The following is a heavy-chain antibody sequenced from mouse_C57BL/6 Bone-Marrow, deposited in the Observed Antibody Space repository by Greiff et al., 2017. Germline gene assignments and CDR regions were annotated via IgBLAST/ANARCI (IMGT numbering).Heavy chain of an antibody. CDR3: AREAIYYDYDRHGYYYAMDY. Sequence: VKLMESGAELAKPGASVKLSCKASGYTFTSYWMHRVKQRPGQGLEWIGYINPSSGYTKYNQKFKDKATLTADKSSSTAYMQLSSLTYEDSAVYYCAREAIYYDYDRHGYYYAMDYWGQGTSVTVSS. V-gene: IGHV1-7*01. CDR2: INPSSGYT. CDR1: GYTFTSYW. D-gene: IGHD2-4*01. J-gene: IGHJ4*01.